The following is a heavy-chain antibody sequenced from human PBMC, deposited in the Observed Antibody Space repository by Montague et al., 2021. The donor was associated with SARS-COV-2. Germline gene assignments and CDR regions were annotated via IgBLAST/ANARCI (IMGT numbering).Heavy chain of an antibody. D-gene: IGHD1-1*01. CDR3: ARRETGTTGHYDYYGMDV. J-gene: IGHJ6*02. CDR1: GGSISSSSYY. CDR2: IYYSGST. Sequence: SETLSLTCTVSGGSISSSSYYWGWIRQPPGKGLEWIGSIYYSGSTYYNPSLKSRVTISVDTSKNQFSLKLSSVTAADTAVYYCARRETGTTGHYDYYGMDVWGQGTTVTVSS. V-gene: IGHV4-39*01.